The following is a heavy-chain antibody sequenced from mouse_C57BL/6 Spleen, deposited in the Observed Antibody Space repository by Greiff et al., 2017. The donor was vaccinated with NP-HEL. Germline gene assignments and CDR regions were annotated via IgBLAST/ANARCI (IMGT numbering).Heavy chain of an antibody. D-gene: IGHD2-10*01. Sequence: QVQLKQSGAELAKPGASVKLSCKASGYTFTSYWMHWVKQRPGQGLEWIGYINPSSGYTKYNQKFKDKATLTADKSSSTAYMQLSSLTYEDSAVYYCAKEERAYYDSMDYWGQGTSVTVSS. CDR2: INPSSGYT. CDR1: GYTFTSYW. CDR3: AKEERAYYDSMDY. J-gene: IGHJ4*01. V-gene: IGHV1-7*01.